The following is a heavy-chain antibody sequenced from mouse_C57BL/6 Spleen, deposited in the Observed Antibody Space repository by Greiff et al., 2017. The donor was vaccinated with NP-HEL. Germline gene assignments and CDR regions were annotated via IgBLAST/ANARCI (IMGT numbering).Heavy chain of an antibody. D-gene: IGHD4-1*01. V-gene: IGHV1-26*01. CDR1: GYTFTDYY. Sequence: EVKLQQSGPELVKPGASVKISCKASGYTFTDYYMNWVKQSHGKSLEWIGDINPNNGGTSYNQKFKGKATLTVDKSSSTAYMELRSLTSEDSAVYYCARKPSLNWDGGYAMDYWGQGTSVTVSS. J-gene: IGHJ4*01. CDR3: ARKPSLNWDGGYAMDY. CDR2: INPNNGGT.